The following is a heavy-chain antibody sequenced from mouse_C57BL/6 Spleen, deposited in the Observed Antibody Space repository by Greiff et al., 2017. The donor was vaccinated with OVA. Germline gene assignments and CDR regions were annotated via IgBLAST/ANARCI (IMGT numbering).Heavy chain of an antibody. CDR3: ARDSSGQYYFDY. J-gene: IGHJ2*01. Sequence: QVQLQQPGAELVMPGASVKLSCKASGYTFTSYWMHWVKQRPGQGLAWIGEIDPSDSYTNYNQKFKGKSTLTVDKSSSTAYMQLSSLTSEDSAVYYCARDSSGQYYFDYWGQSTTLTVSS. D-gene: IGHD3-2*02. CDR1: GYTFTSYW. V-gene: IGHV1-69*01. CDR2: IDPSDSYT.